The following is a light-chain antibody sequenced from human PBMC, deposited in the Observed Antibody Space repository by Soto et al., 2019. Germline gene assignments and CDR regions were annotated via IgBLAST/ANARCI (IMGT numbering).Light chain of an antibody. V-gene: IGKV3-20*01. J-gene: IGKJ1*01. CDR3: QQYTRAPLT. Sequence: EIVLTQSPATLSLSLGERATLSCRASQSVTDHYLAWYQQKPGQAPRLVIAGASSRTSGIPDRFSASGSGTDFTLTISRLEPEDFAVYYCQQYTRAPLTFGQGTKVDIK. CDR1: QSVTDHY. CDR2: GAS.